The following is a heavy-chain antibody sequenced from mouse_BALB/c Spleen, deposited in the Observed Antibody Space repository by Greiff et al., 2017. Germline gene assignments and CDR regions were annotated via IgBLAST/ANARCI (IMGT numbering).Heavy chain of an antibody. J-gene: IGHJ3*01. D-gene: IGHD2-14*01. Sequence: VQLQQSGAELVKPGASVKLSCTASGFNIKDTYMHWVKQRPEQGLEWIGRLDPANGNTKYDPKFQGKATITADTSSNTAYLQLSSLTSEDTAVYYCARQYDGAAWFAYWGQGTLVTVSA. V-gene: IGHV14-3*02. CDR2: LDPANGNT. CDR3: ARQYDGAAWFAY. CDR1: GFNIKDTY.